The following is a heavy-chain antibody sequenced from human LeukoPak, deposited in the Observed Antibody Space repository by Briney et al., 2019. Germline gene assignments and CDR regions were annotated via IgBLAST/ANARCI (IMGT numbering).Heavy chain of an antibody. CDR2: INHSGST. V-gene: IGHV4-34*01. CDR1: GGSFSGYY. J-gene: IGHJ6*03. CDR3: ARQGRGYYGSGSYYRYYYYYMDV. Sequence: SETLSLTCAVYGGSFSGYYWSWIRQPPGKGLEWIGEINHSGSTNYNLSLKSRVTISVDTSKNQFSLKLSSVTAADTAVYYCARQGRGYYGSGSYYRYYYYYMDVWGKGTTVTISS. D-gene: IGHD3-10*01.